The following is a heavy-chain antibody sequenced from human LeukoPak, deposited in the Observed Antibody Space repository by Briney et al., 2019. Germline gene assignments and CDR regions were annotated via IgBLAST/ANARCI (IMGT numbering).Heavy chain of an antibody. J-gene: IGHJ4*02. D-gene: IGHD1-26*01. CDR3: AKVGGGATKPGALAY. CDR2: ISYDGSNK. V-gene: IGHV3-30-3*01. Sequence: GGSLRLSCAASGFTFSSYAMHWVRQAPGKGLEWVAVISYDGSNKYYADSVKGRFTISRDNSKNTLYLQMNSLRAEDTAVYYCAKVGGGATKPGALAYWGKGTLVPVSS. CDR1: GFTFSSYA.